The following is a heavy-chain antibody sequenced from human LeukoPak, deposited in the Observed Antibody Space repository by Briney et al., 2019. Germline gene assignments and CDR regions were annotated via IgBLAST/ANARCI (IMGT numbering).Heavy chain of an antibody. CDR2: INPNSGGT. Sequence: GASVKVSCKASGYSFTAYYIHWVRQAPGQGPEWMGWINPNSGGTKYAQRFQGRVTMTRDTSISTVYIEVSRLTSDDTAVYYCAKTLSSGWSGKYYFDYWGQGTLVSVFS. CDR3: AKTLSSGWSGKYYFDY. V-gene: IGHV1-2*02. J-gene: IGHJ4*02. D-gene: IGHD6-19*01. CDR1: GYSFTAYY.